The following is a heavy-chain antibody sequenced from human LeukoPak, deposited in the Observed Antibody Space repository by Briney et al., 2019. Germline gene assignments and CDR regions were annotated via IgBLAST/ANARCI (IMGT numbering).Heavy chain of an antibody. CDR3: AKHLNYYDSSGTRRNFDY. CDR1: GFTFSSYA. V-gene: IGHV3-23*01. D-gene: IGHD3-22*01. CDR2: ISGSGGST. J-gene: IGHJ4*02. Sequence: GGFLRLSCAASGFTFSSYAMSWVRQAPGKGLEWVSAISGSGGSTYYADSVKGRFTISRDNSKNTLYLQMNSLRAEDTAVYYCAKHLNYYDSSGTRRNFDYWGQGTLVTVSS.